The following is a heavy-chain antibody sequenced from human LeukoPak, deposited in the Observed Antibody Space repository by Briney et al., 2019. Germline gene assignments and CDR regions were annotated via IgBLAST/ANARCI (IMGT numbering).Heavy chain of an antibody. CDR3: ARDHEDIVATIWGAGLDI. Sequence: KSSETLSLTCTVSGGSISNNNYYWGWIRQPPGKGLEWIGHIYTSGSTHYNPSLKSRVTMSVDTSKNQFSLKLSSVTAADTAVYYCARDHEDIVATIWGAGLDIWGQGTMVTVSS. V-gene: IGHV4-39*07. CDR2: IYTSGST. J-gene: IGHJ3*02. D-gene: IGHD5-12*01. CDR1: GGSISNNNYY.